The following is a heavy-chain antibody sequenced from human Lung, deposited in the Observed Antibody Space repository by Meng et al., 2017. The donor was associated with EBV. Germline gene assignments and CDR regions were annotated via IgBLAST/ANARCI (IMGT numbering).Heavy chain of an antibody. CDR1: GYTLTSYA. V-gene: IGHV7-4-1*02. J-gene: IGHJ4*02. CDR3: ARDKIAVAGITGDY. D-gene: IGHD6-19*01. Sequence: QGQLVQSGSELKNAGASWKVSRKASGYTLTSYAMNWVRQAPGQGLEWMGWINTNTGNPTYAQGFTGRFVFSLDTSVSTAYLQISSLKAEDTAVYYCARDKIAVAGITGDYWGQGTLVTVSS. CDR2: INTNTGNP.